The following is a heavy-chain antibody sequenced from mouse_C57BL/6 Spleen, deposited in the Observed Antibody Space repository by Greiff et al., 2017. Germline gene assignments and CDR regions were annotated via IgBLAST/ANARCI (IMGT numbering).Heavy chain of an antibody. Sequence: VQLQQSGPGLVKPSQSLSLTCSVTGYSITSGYYWNWIRQFPGNKLEWMGYISYDGSNNYNPSLKNRISITRDTSKNQFFLKLNSVTTEDTATYYCAREGLLDFDYWGQGTTLTVSS. V-gene: IGHV3-6*01. J-gene: IGHJ2*01. CDR3: AREGLLDFDY. CDR2: ISYDGSN. D-gene: IGHD2-3*01. CDR1: GYSITSGYY.